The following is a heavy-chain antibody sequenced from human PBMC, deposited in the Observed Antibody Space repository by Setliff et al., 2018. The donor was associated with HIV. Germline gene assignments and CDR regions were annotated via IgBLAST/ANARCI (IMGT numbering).Heavy chain of an antibody. Sequence: SGGSLRLSCAASGFTFSSSWMTWVRQAPGRGLEYVAGMNRDGSKKNYMDSVKGRFTISRYNAKNSLYLQMNSLRVEDTAVYYCATDCAVVGGTGSLDSWGQGTLVTVSS. CDR1: GFTFSSSW. CDR3: ATDCAVVGGTGSLDS. CDR2: MNRDGSKK. D-gene: IGHD2-21*01. J-gene: IGHJ4*02. V-gene: IGHV3-7*05.